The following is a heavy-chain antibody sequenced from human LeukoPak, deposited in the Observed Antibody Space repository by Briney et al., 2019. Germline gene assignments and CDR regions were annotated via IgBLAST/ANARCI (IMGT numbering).Heavy chain of an antibody. D-gene: IGHD3-10*01. Sequence: SETLSLTCTVSGGSISSSSYYWGWIRQPPGKGLEWIGSIYYSGSTYYNPSLKSRVTISVDTSKNQFSLKLSSVTAADTAVYYCARVVAALPLWFGEYIEGPWGQGILVTVSS. CDR1: GGSISSSSYY. CDR2: IYYSGST. J-gene: IGHJ5*02. V-gene: IGHV4-39*01. CDR3: ARVVAALPLWFGEYIEGP.